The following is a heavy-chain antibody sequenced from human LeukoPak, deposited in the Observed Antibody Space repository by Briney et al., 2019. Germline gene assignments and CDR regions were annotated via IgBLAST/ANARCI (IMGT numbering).Heavy chain of an antibody. D-gene: IGHD4/OR15-4a*01. CDR2: ISSSSSYI. CDR3: ARGDLDYGPTYYYYMDV. V-gene: IGHV3-21*01. CDR1: GFTFSSYS. Sequence: GGSLRLSCAASGFTFSSYSMNWVRQAPGKGLEWVSSISSSSSYIYYADSVKGRFTISRDNAKNSLYLQMNSLRAEDTAVYYCARGDLDYGPTYYYYMDVWGKGTTVTVSS. J-gene: IGHJ6*03.